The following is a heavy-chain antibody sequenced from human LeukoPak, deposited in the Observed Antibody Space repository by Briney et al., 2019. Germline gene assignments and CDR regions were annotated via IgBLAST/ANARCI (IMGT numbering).Heavy chain of an antibody. Sequence: PGGSLRLSCAASGFTLGTFYMTWVRQTPGKGLEWVANIKPDGREKNYVDSVKGRFTISRDNAENSLYLQMSGLRFEDTAVYYCARDHYGYLDYWGQGTLVTVSS. J-gene: IGHJ4*02. D-gene: IGHD3-10*01. V-gene: IGHV3-7*01. CDR3: ARDHYGYLDY. CDR1: GFTLGTFY. CDR2: IKPDGREK.